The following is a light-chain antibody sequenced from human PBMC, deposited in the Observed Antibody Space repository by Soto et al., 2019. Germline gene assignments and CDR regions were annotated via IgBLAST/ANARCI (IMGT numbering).Light chain of an antibody. CDR2: GAS. J-gene: IGKJ1*01. Sequence: EIVMTQSLSTLSVSPGERATLSCRASQSVGSNLAWYQQKPGQAPRLLMYGASTRATGIPARFSGSGSGAEFTLTISSLQSEDFAVYYCQQYNNRPSWTFGQGTKVEIK. CDR3: QQYNNRPSWT. CDR1: QSVGSN. V-gene: IGKV3-15*01.